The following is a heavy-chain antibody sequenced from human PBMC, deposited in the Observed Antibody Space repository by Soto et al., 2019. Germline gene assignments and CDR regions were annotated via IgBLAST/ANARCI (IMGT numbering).Heavy chain of an antibody. CDR3: ARDNWGLGYYYGMDV. D-gene: IGHD7-27*01. CDR2: IYYSGST. CDR1: GGSVSSGGYY. J-gene: IGHJ6*02. V-gene: IGHV4-31*03. Sequence: ASETLSLTCTVSGGSVSSGGYYWSWIRQHPGKGLEWIGYIYYSGSTYYNPSLKSRVTISVDTSKNQFSLKLSSVTAADTAVYYCARDNWGLGYYYGMDVWGQGTTVTVSS.